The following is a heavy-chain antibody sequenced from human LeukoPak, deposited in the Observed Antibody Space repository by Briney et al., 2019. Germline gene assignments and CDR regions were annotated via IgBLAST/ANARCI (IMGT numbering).Heavy chain of an antibody. Sequence: GGSLRLSCAASGFTFSSYAMHWVRQAPGKGLEWVAVISYDGSNKYYADSVKGRFTISRDNSKNTLYLQMNSLRAEDTAVYYCAKERHYYDEYWYYYYGMDVWGQGTTVTVSS. CDR3: AKERHYYDEYWYYYYGMDV. CDR1: GFTFSSYA. J-gene: IGHJ6*02. V-gene: IGHV3-30-3*01. D-gene: IGHD3-22*01. CDR2: ISYDGSNK.